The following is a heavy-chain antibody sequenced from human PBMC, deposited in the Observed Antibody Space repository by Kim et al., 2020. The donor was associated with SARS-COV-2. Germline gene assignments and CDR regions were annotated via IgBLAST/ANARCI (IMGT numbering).Heavy chain of an antibody. CDR3: ARAGIAVAGTIFVGAFDI. CDR1: GGTFSSYA. Sequence: SVKVSCKASGGTFSSYAISWVRQAPGQGLEWMGGIIPIFGTANYAQKFQGRVTITADESTSTAYMELSSLRSEDTAVYYCARAGIAVAGTIFVGAFDIWGQGTMVTVSS. D-gene: IGHD6-19*01. V-gene: IGHV1-69*13. J-gene: IGHJ3*02. CDR2: IIPIFGTA.